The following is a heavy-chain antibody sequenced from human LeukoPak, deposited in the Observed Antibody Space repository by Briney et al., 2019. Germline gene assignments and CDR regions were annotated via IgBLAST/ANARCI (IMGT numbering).Heavy chain of an antibody. D-gene: IGHD5-12*01. CDR1: RFTFSSYS. CDR3: GRDVRWLRFVFDY. J-gene: IGHJ4*02. Sequence: PGGSLRLSCAASRFTFSSYSMNWVRQAPGKGLEWVSYISSSSGTIYYADSVKGRFTISRDNAKNSLYLQMNSLRDEDTAVYYCGRDVRWLRFVFDYWGQGTLVTVSS. CDR2: ISSSSGTI. V-gene: IGHV3-48*02.